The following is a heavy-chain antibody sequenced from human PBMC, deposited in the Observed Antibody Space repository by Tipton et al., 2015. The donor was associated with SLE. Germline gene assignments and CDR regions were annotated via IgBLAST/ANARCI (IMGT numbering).Heavy chain of an antibody. CDR1: GGSISSSSYY. Sequence: TLSLTCTVSGGSISSSSYYWGWIRQPPGKGLEWIGSIYYSGTTYYNPSLKSRVTMSVDTSNNQFSLKLTSVIAADTAVYYCVRSWGEIREVDYWGQGTLVTVSS. D-gene: IGHD3-16*01. J-gene: IGHJ4*02. CDR2: IYYSGTT. CDR3: VRSWGEIREVDY. V-gene: IGHV4-39*01.